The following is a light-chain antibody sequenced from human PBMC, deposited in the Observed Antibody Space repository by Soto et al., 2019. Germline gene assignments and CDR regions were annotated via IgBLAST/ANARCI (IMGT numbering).Light chain of an antibody. V-gene: IGKV3-11*01. CDR1: QSVGSY. J-gene: IGKJ1*01. CDR2: DAS. Sequence: EIPFTQDPASLSLSPGERAALACRATQSVGSYLAWYLQKPGQAPRLLIYDASNRETGIPARFSRSGAGPGFTLTISSLEPEDVGVYCCLQRSNWTPTFGQGTQVDIK. CDR3: LQRSNWTPT.